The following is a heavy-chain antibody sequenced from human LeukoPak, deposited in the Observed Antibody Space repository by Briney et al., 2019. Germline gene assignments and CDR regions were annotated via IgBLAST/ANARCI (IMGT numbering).Heavy chain of an antibody. J-gene: IGHJ4*02. CDR1: GFTFSDYY. D-gene: IGHD6-6*01. V-gene: IGHV3-72*01. CDR3: ARDPGAYSSSPIDY. Sequence: PGGSLRLSCAASGFTFSDYYMDWVRQAPGKGLEWVGRIRNKPKSHTTEYAASVQGRFTISRDDSMNSLYLQMNSLRAEDTAVYYCARDPGAYSSSPIDYWGQGTLVTVSS. CDR2: IRNKPKSHTT.